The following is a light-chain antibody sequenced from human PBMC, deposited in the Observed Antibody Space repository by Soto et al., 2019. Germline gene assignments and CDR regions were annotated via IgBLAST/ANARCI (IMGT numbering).Light chain of an antibody. J-gene: IGKJ2*01. V-gene: IGKV1-9*01. CDR1: QGVSYW. CDR3: QQLNSHPRT. Sequence: DIQMTQSPSSVSASVGDTVTITCRASQGVSYWLAWYQQKPGKAPNLLIFGASTLQSGVPSRFSGSGSGTEFTLTISSLQPEDFATYYCQQLNSHPRTFGQGTKLEIK. CDR2: GAS.